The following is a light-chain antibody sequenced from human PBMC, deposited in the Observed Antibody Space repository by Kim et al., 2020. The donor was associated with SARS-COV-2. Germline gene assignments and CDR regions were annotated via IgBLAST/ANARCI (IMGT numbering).Light chain of an antibody. V-gene: IGKV1-27*01. CDR3: QKYDSAPIT. Sequence: DIQMTQSPSSLSVSVGDRVTIACRASQAIGNYVAWYQQRPGKVPKLLIYEASTLQPGVPSRFSGTASGTDFTLTITGLQPEDVATYYCQKYDSAPITFGHGTRLEIK. CDR1: QAIGNY. CDR2: EAS. J-gene: IGKJ5*01.